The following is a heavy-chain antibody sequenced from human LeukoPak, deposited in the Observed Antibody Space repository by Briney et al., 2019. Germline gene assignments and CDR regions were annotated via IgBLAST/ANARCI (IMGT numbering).Heavy chain of an antibody. D-gene: IGHD1-1*01. J-gene: IGHJ4*02. V-gene: IGHV4-34*01. CDR1: GGSFSGYY. CDR2: INHSGST. CDR3: PRGSPRRRYFDY. Sequence: TSETLSLTCAVYGGSFSGYYWSWIRQPAGKGLEWIGEINHSGSTNYNPSLKSRVTISVDTSKNQFSLKLSSVTAADTAVYYCPRGSPRRRYFDYWGQGTLVTVSS.